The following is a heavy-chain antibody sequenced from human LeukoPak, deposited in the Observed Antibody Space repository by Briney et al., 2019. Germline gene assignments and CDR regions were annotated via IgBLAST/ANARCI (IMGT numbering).Heavy chain of an antibody. D-gene: IGHD3-22*01. V-gene: IGHV3-48*03. CDR2: ISSSGSTI. CDR3: ARGSSYYDSSGYYSEDY. Sequence: PGGSLRLSCAASGFTFSSYEMNWVRQAPGKGLEWVSYISSSGSTIYYADSVKGRFTISRGNAKNSLYLQMNSLRAEDTAVYYCARGSSYYDSSGYYSEDYWGQGTLVTVSS. J-gene: IGHJ4*02. CDR1: GFTFSSYE.